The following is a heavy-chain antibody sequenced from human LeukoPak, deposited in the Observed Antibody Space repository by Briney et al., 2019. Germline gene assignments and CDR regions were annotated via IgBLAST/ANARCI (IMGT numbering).Heavy chain of an antibody. CDR1: GYTLTELS. J-gene: IGHJ1*01. D-gene: IGHD6-13*01. CDR2: FDPEDGET. V-gene: IGHV1-24*01. Sequence: ASVMVSCKVSGYTLTELSMHWARQAPGQGLEWMGGFDPEDGETMYAQKFQGRVTLTEDTSTDTVYMELSSLRSEDTAVYYCATAERQHLIHEYWAQGTLVTVSS. CDR3: ATAERQHLIHEY.